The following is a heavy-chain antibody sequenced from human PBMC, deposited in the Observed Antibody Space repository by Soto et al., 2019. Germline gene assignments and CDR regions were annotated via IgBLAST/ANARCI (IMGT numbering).Heavy chain of an antibody. J-gene: IGHJ5*02. D-gene: IGHD4-17*01. CDR2: FDPDEAET. Sequence: QVQLVQSGAEVKKPGASVKVSCKVSGHTLNEVAMHWVRQAPGKGLEWLGGFDPDEAETIYAQHFQGRVTMTKDTSTDTVYMELSSLRSEDTALYFCTTYHGDYNFDHWGQGTLVTVSS. CDR1: GHTLNEVA. V-gene: IGHV1-24*01. CDR3: TTYHGDYNFDH.